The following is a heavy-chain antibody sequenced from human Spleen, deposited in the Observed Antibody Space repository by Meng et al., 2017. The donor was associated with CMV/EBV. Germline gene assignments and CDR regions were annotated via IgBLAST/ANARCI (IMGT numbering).Heavy chain of an antibody. CDR1: GGSISSYY. V-gene: IGHV4-59*01. D-gene: IGHD6-6*01. J-gene: IGHJ4*02. CDR3: ARIKISSSSYLFDY. Sequence: SETLSLTCTVSGGSISSYYWSWIRQPPGKGLEWIGSIYYSGSTNYNPSLKSRVTISVDTSKNQFSLKLTSVTVADTAVYYCARIKISSSSYLFDYWGQGTLVTVSS. CDR2: IYYSGST.